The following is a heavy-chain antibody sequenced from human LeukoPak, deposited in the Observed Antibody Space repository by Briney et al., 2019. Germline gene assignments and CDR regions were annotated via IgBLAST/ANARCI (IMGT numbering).Heavy chain of an antibody. CDR1: GFTFTSYA. D-gene: IGHD1-26*01. CDR3: TTDPFSGSYPFDY. V-gene: IGHV3-15*01. CDR2: IKSKTDGGTT. Sequence: PGGSLRLSCAASGFTFTSYAMSWVRQAPGKGLEWVGRIKSKTDGGTTDYAAPVKGRFTISRDDSKNTLYLQMNSLKTEDTAVYYCTTDPFSGSYPFDYWGQGTLVTVSS. J-gene: IGHJ4*02.